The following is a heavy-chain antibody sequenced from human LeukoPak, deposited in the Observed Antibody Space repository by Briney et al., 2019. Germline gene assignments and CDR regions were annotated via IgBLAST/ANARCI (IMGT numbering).Heavy chain of an antibody. CDR2: IIPMSDTA. Sequence: GASVKVSCKASGYTFTSYGISWVRQAPGQGLEWMGGIIPMSDTANYPQKFRGRLTITADIPTSTVYMELSSLRSEDTAVYYCARVTRGYSGYDSGALYYYYYMDVWGKGTTVTISS. D-gene: IGHD5-12*01. CDR3: ARVTRGYSGYDSGALYYYYYMDV. CDR1: GYTFTSYG. J-gene: IGHJ6*03. V-gene: IGHV1-69*06.